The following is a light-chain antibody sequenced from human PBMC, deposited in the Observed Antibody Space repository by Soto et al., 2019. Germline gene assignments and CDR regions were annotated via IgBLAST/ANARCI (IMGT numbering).Light chain of an antibody. CDR3: QQYNSYTWT. V-gene: IGKV1-5*01. J-gene: IGKJ1*01. CDR1: QSISSW. Sequence: DIQMTQSPSTLSASVGDRVTITCRASQSISSWLAWYQQKPGKAPKLLIYDASSLESGVPSRFSGSGSGTECTRTISSLQPDDFATYYCQQYNSYTWTFGQGTKVEIK. CDR2: DAS.